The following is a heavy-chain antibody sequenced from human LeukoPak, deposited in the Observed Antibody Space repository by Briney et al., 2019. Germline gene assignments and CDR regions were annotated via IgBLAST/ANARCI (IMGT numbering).Heavy chain of an antibody. J-gene: IGHJ4*02. V-gene: IGHV4-59*11. CDR3: ARESRLGFDY. Sequence: SETLSLTCTVSGGSISSHYWSWIRQPPGKGLEWIGYIYYSGSTNYNPSLKSRVTISVDTSKNQFSLKLSSVTAADTAVYYCARESRLGFDYWGQGTLVTVSS. D-gene: IGHD4-11*01. CDR2: IYYSGST. CDR1: GGSISSHY.